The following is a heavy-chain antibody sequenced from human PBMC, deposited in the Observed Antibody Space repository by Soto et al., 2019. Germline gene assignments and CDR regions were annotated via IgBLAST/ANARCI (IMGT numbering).Heavy chain of an antibody. D-gene: IGHD6-6*01. CDR2: ISPHNGDT. V-gene: IGHV1-18*01. Sequence: ASVKVSCKASGYTFANTGTSWVRQAPGQGLEWMGWISPHNGDTNFAQKLQGRVTMTADTSTSTAYMELRSLRSDDTAVYYCARSIAARHFDYWGQGTLVTVSS. CDR1: GYTFANTG. CDR3: ARSIAARHFDY. J-gene: IGHJ4*02.